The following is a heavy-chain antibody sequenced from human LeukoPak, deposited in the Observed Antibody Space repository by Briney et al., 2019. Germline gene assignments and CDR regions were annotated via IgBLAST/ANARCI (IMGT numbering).Heavy chain of an antibody. Sequence: PSETLSLTCTVSGGSISSYYWSWIRQPPGKGLEWIGYIYYSGSTNYKPSLKSRVTISVDTSKNQFSLKLSSVTAADTAVYYCARSSSWTKIIDYWGQGTLVTVSS. V-gene: IGHV4-59*12. CDR2: IYYSGST. J-gene: IGHJ4*02. CDR3: ARSSSWTKIIDY. D-gene: IGHD6-13*01. CDR1: GGSISSYY.